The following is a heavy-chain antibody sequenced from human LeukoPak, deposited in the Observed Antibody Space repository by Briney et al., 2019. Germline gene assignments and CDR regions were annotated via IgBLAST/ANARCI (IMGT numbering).Heavy chain of an antibody. D-gene: IGHD6-6*01. Sequence: GGSLRLSCAASGFTFSSYGMHWVRQAPGKGLEWVAFIRYDGSNKYYADSVKGRFTISRDNSKNTLYLQMNSLRAEDTAVYYCAKSLGSSSSWSRASPGAWGQGTLVTVSS. CDR2: IRYDGSNK. V-gene: IGHV3-30*02. J-gene: IGHJ5*02. CDR1: GFTFSSYG. CDR3: AKSLGSSSSWSRASPGA.